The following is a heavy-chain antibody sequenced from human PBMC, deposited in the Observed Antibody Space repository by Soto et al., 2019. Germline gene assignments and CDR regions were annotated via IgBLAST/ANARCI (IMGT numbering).Heavy chain of an antibody. Sequence: GSLLLACSASGFTFSSYAMHWVRQAPGKGLEWVAVISYDGSNKYYADSMKGRFTISRDNSKNTLYLQMNSLRAEDTAVYYCESLKNYDFWSGYFAYWGQGTLVTVYS. D-gene: IGHD3-3*01. CDR1: GFTFSSYA. J-gene: IGHJ4*02. CDR2: ISYDGSNK. CDR3: ESLKNYDFWSGYFAY. V-gene: IGHV3-30-3*02.